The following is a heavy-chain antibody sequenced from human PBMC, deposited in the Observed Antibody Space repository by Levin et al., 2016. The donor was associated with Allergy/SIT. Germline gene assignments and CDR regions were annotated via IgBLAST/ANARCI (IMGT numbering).Heavy chain of an antibody. D-gene: IGHD5-18*01. CDR3: ARVDTAGPPRF. J-gene: IGHJ4*02. CDR2: INHSGST. Sequence: WIRQPPGKGLEWIGEINHSGSTNYNPSLKSRVTISVDTSKNQFSLKLSSVTAADTAVYYCARVDTAGPPRFWGQGTLVTVSS. V-gene: IGHV4-34*01.